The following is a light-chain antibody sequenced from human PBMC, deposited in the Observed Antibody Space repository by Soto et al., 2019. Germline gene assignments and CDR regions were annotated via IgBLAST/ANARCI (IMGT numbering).Light chain of an antibody. Sequence: IRMTQSPSSLSACTGDRVTLTCRASQGISSYLAWYQQKPGKAPKLLIYAASTLQSGVPSRFSGSGSGTDFTLTISCLQSEDFAVYYCQQYNNWPPITFGQGTRLEIK. CDR3: QQYNNWPPIT. V-gene: IGKV1-8*01. J-gene: IGKJ5*01. CDR1: QGISSY. CDR2: AAS.